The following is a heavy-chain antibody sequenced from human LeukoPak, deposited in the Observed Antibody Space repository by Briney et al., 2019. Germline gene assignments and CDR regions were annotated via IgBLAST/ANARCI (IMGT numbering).Heavy chain of an antibody. CDR2: ISYDGSNK. D-gene: IGHD4-23*01. V-gene: IGHV3-30*04. J-gene: IGHJ4*02. CDR1: GFTFSSYA. CDR3: ARIYGGKGGNFDY. Sequence: PGGSLRLSCAASGFTFSSYAMHWVRQAPGKGLEWVAVISYDGSNKYYADSVKGRFTIPRDNSKNTLYLQMNSLRAEDTAVYYCARIYGGKGGNFDYWGQGTLVTVSS.